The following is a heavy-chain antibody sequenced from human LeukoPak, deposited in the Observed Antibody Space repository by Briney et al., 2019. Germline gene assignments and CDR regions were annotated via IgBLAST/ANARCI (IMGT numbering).Heavy chain of an antibody. CDR1: GFTFSSYA. CDR3: AKDRVSVYYYDSSGYYYFDY. J-gene: IGHJ4*02. D-gene: IGHD3-22*01. Sequence: GGSLRLSCAASGFTFSSYAMSWVRQVPGKGLEWVSAISGSGGSTYYADSVKGRFTISRDNSKNTLYLQMNSLRAEDTAVYYCAKDRVSVYYYDSSGYYYFDYWGQGTLVTVSS. V-gene: IGHV3-23*01. CDR2: ISGSGGST.